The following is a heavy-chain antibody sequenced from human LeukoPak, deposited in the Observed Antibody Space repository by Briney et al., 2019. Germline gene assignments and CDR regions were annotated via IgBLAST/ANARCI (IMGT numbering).Heavy chain of an antibody. CDR3: ARDAYDSSGYSFDY. CDR2: IYHSGST. Sequence: SETLSLTCAVSGGSISSSSWWSWVRQPPGKGLEWIGQIYHSGSTNYNPSLKSRVTISVDKSKNQFSLKLSSVTAADTAVYYCARDAYDSSGYSFDYWGQGTLVTVSS. V-gene: IGHV4-4*02. CDR1: GGSISSSSW. J-gene: IGHJ4*02. D-gene: IGHD3-22*01.